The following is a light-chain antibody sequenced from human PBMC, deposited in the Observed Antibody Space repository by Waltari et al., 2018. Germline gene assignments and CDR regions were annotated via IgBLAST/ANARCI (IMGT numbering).Light chain of an antibody. CDR2: WAS. J-gene: IGKJ1*01. CDR1: QSVLYSSNNLNY. Sequence: DIVMTQSPDSLAVSLGERATINCKSSQSVLYSSNNLNYLAWYQEKPGQPPKLLIYWASTRESGVPDRFSGSESGTDFTLTISSLQAEDVAVYYCQQYYSTPWTFGQGTKVEIK. CDR3: QQYYSTPWT. V-gene: IGKV4-1*01.